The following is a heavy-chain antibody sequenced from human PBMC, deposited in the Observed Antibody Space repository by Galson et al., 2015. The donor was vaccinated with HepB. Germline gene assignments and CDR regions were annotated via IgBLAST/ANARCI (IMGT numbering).Heavy chain of an antibody. CDR2: IIPIFGTA. V-gene: IGHV1-69*01. D-gene: IGHD3-22*01. CDR3: ARTPPLGYYYDSSGYYMDY. J-gene: IGHJ4*02. Sequence: GQGLEWMGGIIPIFGTANYAQKFQGRVTITADESTSTAYMELSSLRSEDTAVYYCARTPPLGYYYDSSGYYMDYWGQGTLVTVS.